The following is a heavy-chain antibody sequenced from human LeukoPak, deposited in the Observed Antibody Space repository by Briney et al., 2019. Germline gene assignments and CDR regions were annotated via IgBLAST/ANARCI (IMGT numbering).Heavy chain of an antibody. CDR2: INPSGGST. Sequence: ASVKVSCKASGYTFTSYYMHWVRQAPGQGLEWMGIINPSGGSTSYAQKFQDRVTMTRDTSTSTVYVELSSLRSEDTAVYYCARTVVAGYVQGPFDYWGQETLVTVSS. D-gene: IGHD6-19*01. CDR3: ARTVVAGYVQGPFDY. J-gene: IGHJ4*02. CDR1: GYTFTSYY. V-gene: IGHV1-46*01.